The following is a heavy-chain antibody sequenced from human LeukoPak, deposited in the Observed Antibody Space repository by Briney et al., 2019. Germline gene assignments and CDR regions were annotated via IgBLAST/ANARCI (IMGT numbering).Heavy chain of an antibody. V-gene: IGHV4-59*05. J-gene: IGHJ4*02. CDR3: ARHGLSSGSYDY. CDR2: IYYSGST. Sequence: SETLSLTCAVSGGSISGHYWSWLRQPPGKGLERIGSIYYSGSTYYNPSLKSRVTISVDTSKNQFSLKLSSVTAADTAVYYCARHGLSSGSYDYWGQGTLVTVSS. CDR1: GGSISGHY. D-gene: IGHD3-10*01.